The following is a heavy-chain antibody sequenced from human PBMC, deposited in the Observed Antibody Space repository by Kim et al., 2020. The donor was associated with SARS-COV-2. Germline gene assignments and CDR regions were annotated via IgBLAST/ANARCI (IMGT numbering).Heavy chain of an antibody. CDR1: GGSVSSGSYY. Sequence: SETLSLTCTVSGGSVSSGSYYWSWIRQPPGKGLEWIGYIYYSGSTNYNPSLKSRVTISVDTSKNQFSLKLSSVTAADTAVYYCARDPVALWFGGHWGQGT. CDR2: IYYSGST. CDR3: ARDPVALWFGGH. D-gene: IGHD3-10*01. V-gene: IGHV4-61*01. J-gene: IGHJ1*01.